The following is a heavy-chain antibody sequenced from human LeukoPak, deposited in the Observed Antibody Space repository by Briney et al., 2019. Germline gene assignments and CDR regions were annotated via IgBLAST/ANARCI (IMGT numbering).Heavy chain of an antibody. CDR1: SGSTSNYF. V-gene: IGHV4-59*08. Sequence: HSETLSLTCTVSSGSTSNYFWSWIRQPPGKGLEWIGYIYYSGSTNYSPSLKSHATISVDTSKNQFSLKLSSVTAADTAVHYCARRVAAGGAYFDYWGQGTLVTVSS. CDR2: IYYSGST. CDR3: ARRVAAGGAYFDY. D-gene: IGHD6-13*01. J-gene: IGHJ4*02.